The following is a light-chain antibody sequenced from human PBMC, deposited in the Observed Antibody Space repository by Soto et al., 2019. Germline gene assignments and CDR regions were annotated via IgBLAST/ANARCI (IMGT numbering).Light chain of an antibody. CDR1: QTVLYSSNNKNY. CDR3: QQYYSSPFT. J-gene: IGKJ4*01. V-gene: IGKV4-1*01. CDR2: WAS. Sequence: DIVLTQSPDSLTLALGERATITCKSSQTVLYSSNNKNYLAWYQQKPGQPPKLIIYWASARESGVTDRFSGSGSATDFTLTISSLQSEDVAVYYCQQYYSSPFTFGGGTKVEIK.